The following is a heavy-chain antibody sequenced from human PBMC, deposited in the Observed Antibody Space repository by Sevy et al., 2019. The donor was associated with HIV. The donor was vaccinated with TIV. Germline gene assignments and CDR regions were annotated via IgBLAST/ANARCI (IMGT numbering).Heavy chain of an antibody. CDR2: IKQDGSEK. J-gene: IGHJ4*02. CDR3: VRSIRGFAY. CDR1: GFIFSTYG. V-gene: IGHV3-7*01. D-gene: IGHD3-3*02. Sequence: GGSLRLSCAASGFIFSTYGIHWVRQAPGKGLEWVANIKQDGSEKYYVDSVKGRFTISRDNAKNSLYLQMNSLRAEDTAVYYCVRSIRGFAYWGQGTLVTVSS.